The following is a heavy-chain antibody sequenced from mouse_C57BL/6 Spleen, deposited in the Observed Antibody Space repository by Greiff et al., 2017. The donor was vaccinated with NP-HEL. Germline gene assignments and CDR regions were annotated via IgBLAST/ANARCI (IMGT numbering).Heavy chain of an antibody. CDR3: ARRSDYDNYYAMDD. Sequence: VHLVESGPGLVAPSQSLSITCTVSGFSLTSYGVHWVRQPPGKGLEWLVVIWSDGSTTYNSALKSRLSISKDNSKSQVFLKMNSLQTDDTAMYYCARRSDYDNYYAMDDWGQGTSVTVSS. J-gene: IGHJ4*01. CDR1: GFSLTSYG. D-gene: IGHD2-4*01. V-gene: IGHV2-6*03. CDR2: IWSDGST.